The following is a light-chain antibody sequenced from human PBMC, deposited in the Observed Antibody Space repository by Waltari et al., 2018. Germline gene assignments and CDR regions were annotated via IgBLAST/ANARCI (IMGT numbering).Light chain of an antibody. CDR1: QDIHTW. CDR2: AAS. J-gene: IGKJ3*01. CDR3: QQANSFPFT. V-gene: IGKV1D-12*01. Sequence: DMQMTQSQSYVSASVGDRVTITCRASQDIHTWLAWYQQKPGKAPRLLISAASRLQSGVLSRFSGSGSRTDFTLTISSLQPEDFATYYCQQANSFPFTFGPGTKVDI.